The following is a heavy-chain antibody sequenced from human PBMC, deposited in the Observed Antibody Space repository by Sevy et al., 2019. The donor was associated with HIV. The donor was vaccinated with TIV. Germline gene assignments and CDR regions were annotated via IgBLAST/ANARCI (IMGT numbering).Heavy chain of an antibody. J-gene: IGHJ4*02. V-gene: IGHV4-39*01. Sequence: SETLSLTCTVSGGSISSSSYYWGWIRQPPGKGLEWIGSIYYSGSTYYNPSLKGRVTISVDTSKNQFSLKLSSVTAADTAVYYCARLGFTVVTGGLDYWGQGTLVTVSS. D-gene: IGHD2-15*01. CDR1: GGSISSSSYY. CDR2: IYYSGST. CDR3: ARLGFTVVTGGLDY.